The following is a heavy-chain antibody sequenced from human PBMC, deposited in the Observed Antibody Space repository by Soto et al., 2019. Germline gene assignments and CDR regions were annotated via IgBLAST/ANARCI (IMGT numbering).Heavy chain of an antibody. CDR3: ARVSGSLRFLDWSPYYYYGMDV. CDR2: INAGNGNT. CDR1: SYTLNSYD. Sequence: GXSVEVSCRASSYTLNSYDMHCGRQAPAQRLQWMGWINAGNGNTKYSQQFQGRVTITRDTSASTAYMELSSLRYEDTAVYYCARVSGSLRFLDWSPYYYYGMDVWGQGTTVTVYS. D-gene: IGHD3-3*01. V-gene: IGHV1-3*01. J-gene: IGHJ6*02.